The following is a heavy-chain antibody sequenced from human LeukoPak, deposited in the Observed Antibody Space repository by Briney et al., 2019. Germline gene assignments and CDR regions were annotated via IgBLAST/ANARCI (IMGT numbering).Heavy chain of an antibody. J-gene: IGHJ4*02. V-gene: IGHV3-7*01. CDR2: INQDGSEE. CDR1: GFTFSNYW. D-gene: IGHD5-12*01. CDR3: VRDGGVSGYDLLDY. Sequence: GGSLRLSCAAPGFTFSNYWMTWVRPAPGKGLEWVAHINQDGSEEHYMDSAKARFTISRDNAKNSLSLQMNSLGAEDTAVYYCVRDGGVSGYDLLDYWGQGTLVTVSS.